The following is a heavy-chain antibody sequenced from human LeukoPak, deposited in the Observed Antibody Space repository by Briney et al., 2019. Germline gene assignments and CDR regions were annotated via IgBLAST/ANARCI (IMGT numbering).Heavy chain of an antibody. Sequence: GGSLRLSCAASGFTFRNYGMHWVRQAPGKGLEWVAVIWYDGSNKYYPDSVKGRFTISRDNSKNTLYLQMNSLRAEDTAVYHCAKNLDGVATYFDYWGQGTLVTVSS. J-gene: IGHJ4*02. CDR2: IWYDGSNK. D-gene: IGHD5-12*01. CDR1: GFTFRNYG. V-gene: IGHV3-33*03. CDR3: AKNLDGVATYFDY.